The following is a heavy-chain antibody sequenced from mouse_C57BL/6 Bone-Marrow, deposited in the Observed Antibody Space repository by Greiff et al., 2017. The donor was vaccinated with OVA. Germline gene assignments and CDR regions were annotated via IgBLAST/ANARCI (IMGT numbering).Heavy chain of an antibody. J-gene: IGHJ3*01. Sequence: QVHVKQSGAELVKPGASVKMSCKASGYTFTSYWITWVKQRPGQGLEWIGDIYPGSGSTNYNEKFKSKATLTVDTSSSTAYMQLSSLTSEDSAVYYCAREDPNWDWAWFAYWGQGTLVTVSA. CDR1: GYTFTSYW. CDR2: IYPGSGST. V-gene: IGHV1-55*01. CDR3: AREDPNWDWAWFAY. D-gene: IGHD4-1*01.